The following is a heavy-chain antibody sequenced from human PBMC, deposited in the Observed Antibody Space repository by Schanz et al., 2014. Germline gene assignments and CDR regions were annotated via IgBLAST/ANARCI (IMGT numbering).Heavy chain of an antibody. D-gene: IGHD2-2*01. V-gene: IGHV3-33*08. J-gene: IGHJ4*02. CDR2: IWYDGNNK. CDR3: ERFQSPHQPFDY. Sequence: VQLVESGGGLIQPGGSLRLSCVASGFTVSSNYMSWVRQAPGKGLEWVAVIWYDGNNKYYADSVKGRFTISRDNSKNTLYLQMNSLXXXXTAVYYCERFQSPHQPFDYWGQGTLVTVSS. CDR1: GFTVSSNY.